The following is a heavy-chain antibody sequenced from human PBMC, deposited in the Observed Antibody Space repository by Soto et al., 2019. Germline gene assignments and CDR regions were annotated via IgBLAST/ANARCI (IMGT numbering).Heavy chain of an antibody. CDR2: ISGSGGST. D-gene: IGHD3-10*01. Sequence: LRLSCAASGFTFSSYAMSWVRQAPGKGLEWVSAISGSGGSTYYADSVKGRFTISRDNSKNTLYLQMNSLRAEDTAVYYCARRITMVRGALDYYYYMDVWGKGTTVTVSS. V-gene: IGHV3-23*01. J-gene: IGHJ6*03. CDR1: GFTFSSYA. CDR3: ARRITMVRGALDYYYYMDV.